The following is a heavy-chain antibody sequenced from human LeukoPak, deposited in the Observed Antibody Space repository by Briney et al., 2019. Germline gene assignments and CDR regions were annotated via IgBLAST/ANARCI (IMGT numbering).Heavy chain of an antibody. J-gene: IGHJ6*02. CDR1: GLIFPNFA. V-gene: IGHV3-23*01. CDR3: AKDVAGAALPYFGLDV. Sequence: GGSLRLSCAASGLIFPNFAMTWVRQVPGKGLEWVSGISNNGGRTYSARSVRGRFTISRDNSKNMLYLQMNSLGVDDTAVYYCAKDVAGAALPYFGLDVWGQGTTVTVSS. D-gene: IGHD3-9*01. CDR2: ISNNGGRT.